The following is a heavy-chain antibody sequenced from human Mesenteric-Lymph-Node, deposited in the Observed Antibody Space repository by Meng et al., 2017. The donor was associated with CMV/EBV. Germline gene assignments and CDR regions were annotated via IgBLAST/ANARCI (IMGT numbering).Heavy chain of an antibody. Sequence: GGSLRLSCAASGFTFSSYAMSWVRQAPGKGLEWVSVIYSGGSSTYYADSVKGRFTISRDNSKNTLYLQMNSLRAEDTAVYYCAKDEESSGWYYWGQGTLVTVSS. CDR2: IYSGGSST. CDR1: GFTFSSYA. J-gene: IGHJ4*02. D-gene: IGHD6-19*01. V-gene: IGHV3-23*03. CDR3: AKDEESSGWYY.